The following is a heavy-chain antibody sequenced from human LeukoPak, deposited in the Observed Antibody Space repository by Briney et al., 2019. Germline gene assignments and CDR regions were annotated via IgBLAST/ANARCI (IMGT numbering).Heavy chain of an antibody. D-gene: IGHD2-2*01. CDR2: MYHSGST. CDR3: ARGTSPRSSCYDY. V-gene: IGHV4-39*07. J-gene: IGHJ4*02. Sequence: PSQTLSLTCTVSGGSFCSNSYYCGSVRQPPGKGLEWIGSMYHSGSTYYIRSLMSRVIISIDASKSQFCLKLNYVTAADTDVYYCARGTSPRSSCYDYWGQGSLVTVCS. CDR1: GGSFCSNSYY.